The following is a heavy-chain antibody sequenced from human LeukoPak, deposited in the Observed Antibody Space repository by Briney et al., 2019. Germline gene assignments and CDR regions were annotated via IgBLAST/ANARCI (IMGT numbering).Heavy chain of an antibody. V-gene: IGHV3-48*03. CDR2: LSSSGSTI. CDR3: ARGRGSIYYESDY. CDR1: GFTFSSYE. Sequence: GGSLRLSCAASGFTFSSYELKWVRQAPGKGLEWVSYLSSSGSTIYYADSVKDRFTNSRDNAKNSLYLQMNSLRAEDTAVYYCARGRGSIYYESDYWGQGTLVTVSS. D-gene: IGHD1-26*01. J-gene: IGHJ4*02.